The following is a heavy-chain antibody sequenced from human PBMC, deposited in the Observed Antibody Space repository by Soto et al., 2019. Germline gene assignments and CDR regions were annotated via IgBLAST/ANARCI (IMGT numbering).Heavy chain of an antibody. CDR3: AKPSGGSYPESRVFDS. V-gene: IGHV3-23*01. D-gene: IGHD1-26*01. Sequence: AVGSLRLSCAASGFTFYSSAMSWVRQAPGKGLEWVSAISTAGGNTLYADSVKGRFTISRDNSKNTLYLQMNSLRAEDTAIYYCAKPSGGSYPESRVFDSWGQGTRVTVSS. CDR2: ISTAGGNT. CDR1: GFTFYSSA. J-gene: IGHJ4*02.